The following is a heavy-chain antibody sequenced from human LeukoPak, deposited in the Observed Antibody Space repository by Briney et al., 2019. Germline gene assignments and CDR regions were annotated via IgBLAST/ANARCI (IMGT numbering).Heavy chain of an antibody. CDR1: GFTFSSSS. Sequence: PGGPLRLSCAASGFTFSSSSMNWVRQALGKGLEWVSSISSISSYIYYAASVKGRFTISRDNAKNSLYLQMNSLRAEDTAVYYCARALQGAMATWGQGTLVTVSS. V-gene: IGHV3-21*01. CDR3: ARALQGAMAT. CDR2: ISSISSYI. J-gene: IGHJ5*02. D-gene: IGHD1-26*01.